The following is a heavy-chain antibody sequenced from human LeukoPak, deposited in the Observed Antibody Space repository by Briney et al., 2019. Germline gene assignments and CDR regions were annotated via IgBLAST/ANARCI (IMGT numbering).Heavy chain of an antibody. CDR2: IYYSGST. Sequence: SETLSLTCTVSGGSISSGDYYWSWLRQPPGKGLEWIGYIYYSGSTYSNPSLKSRVTISVDTSKNQFSLKLSSVTAADTAVYYCARGFMASGAFDYWGQGTLVTVSS. CDR1: GGSISSGDYY. D-gene: IGHD3-16*01. V-gene: IGHV4-30-4*01. J-gene: IGHJ4*02. CDR3: ARGFMASGAFDY.